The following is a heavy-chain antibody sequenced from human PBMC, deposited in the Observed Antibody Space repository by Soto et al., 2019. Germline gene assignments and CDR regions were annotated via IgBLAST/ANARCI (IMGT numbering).Heavy chain of an antibody. CDR2: ISPKSGGT. CDR3: ARPPGYISDWYYFDL. V-gene: IGHV1-2*02. Sequence: QVQLVQSGAEVKKPGASVKVSCEASGYTFIDYYMYWVRQAPGQGFEWMGRISPKSGGTNYAQKFQGRVTMTWDTSLNTAYMELSSLISEDTAVYYCARPPGYISDWYYFDLWGQGTLVTVSS. CDR1: GYTFIDYY. J-gene: IGHJ4*02. D-gene: IGHD6-19*01.